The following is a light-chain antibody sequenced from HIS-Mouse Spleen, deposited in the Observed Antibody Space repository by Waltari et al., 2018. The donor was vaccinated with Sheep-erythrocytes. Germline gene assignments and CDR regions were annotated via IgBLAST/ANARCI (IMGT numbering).Light chain of an antibody. V-gene: IGLV2-11*01. CDR1: SSDVGGYNY. CDR3: CSYAGSYNHV. CDR2: DVS. J-gene: IGLJ1*01. Sequence: QSALTQPRSVSGSPGQSVTIPCTGTSSDVGGYNYVSWYQQHPGKAPKLMIYDVSKRPSGVPDRFSGSKSGNTASLTISGPQAEDEADYYCCSYAGSYNHVFATGTKVTVL.